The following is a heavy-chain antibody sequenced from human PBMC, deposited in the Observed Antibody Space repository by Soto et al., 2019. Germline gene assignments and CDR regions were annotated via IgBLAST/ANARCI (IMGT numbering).Heavy chain of an antibody. CDR1: GGYISSYY. J-gene: IGHJ3*02. CDR2: IYYSGST. V-gene: IGHV4-59*01. D-gene: IGHD3-22*01. Sequence: SETLSVTCTVSGGYISSYYWSWIRQTPGKGLEWIGYIYYSGSTNYNPSLKSRVTISVDTSKNQFSLKLSSVTAADTAVYYCARDLNYYDRSGYQTDAFDIWGQGTMVTVSS. CDR3: ARDLNYYDRSGYQTDAFDI.